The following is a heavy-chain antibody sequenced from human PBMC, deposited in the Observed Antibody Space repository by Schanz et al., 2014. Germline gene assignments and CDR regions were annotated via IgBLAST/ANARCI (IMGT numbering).Heavy chain of an antibody. CDR2: IKSRIHGGTT. Sequence: EMQLVESGGGLVKPGGSLRLSCAASGFTMRNEWMSWVRQAPGKGLEWVARIKSRIHGGTTDYAAPVKGRFTISRDDSKHTVYLQMDSLKTEDTALYYCTTAHYSSNYETLDYWGQGTLVTVSS. J-gene: IGHJ4*02. V-gene: IGHV3-15*01. CDR3: TTAHYSSNYETLDY. CDR1: GFTMRNEW. D-gene: IGHD6-13*01.